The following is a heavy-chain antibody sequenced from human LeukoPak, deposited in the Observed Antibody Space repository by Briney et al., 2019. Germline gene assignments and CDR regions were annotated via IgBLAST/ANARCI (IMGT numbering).Heavy chain of an antibody. CDR1: GFTFSSYD. J-gene: IGHJ4*02. CDR3: VRQATPHGHFDY. D-gene: IGHD2-15*01. CDR2: IGIGGDT. Sequence: GGSLRLSCAASGFTFSSYDMHWVRQATGRGLEWVSAIGIGGDTYYPGSVKGRFTISRENAKNSLYLQMNSLRAGDTAVYYCVRQATPHGHFDYWGQGILVTVSS. V-gene: IGHV3-13*01.